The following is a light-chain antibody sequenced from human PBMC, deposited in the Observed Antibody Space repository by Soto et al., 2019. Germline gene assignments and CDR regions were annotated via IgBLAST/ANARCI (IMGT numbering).Light chain of an antibody. CDR2: GAS. CDR3: HQRSNWPPWT. Sequence: IGFTQSPGTLSLSPVEIATLSCRASQSVASRNLAWYQQKSGQAPRLLIYGASSRAIHTPDRFSGSGSGTDFTLTISGLEPEDFAVYYCHQRSNWPPWTFGQGTKVDIK. V-gene: IGKV3D-20*02. CDR1: QSVASRN. J-gene: IGKJ1*01.